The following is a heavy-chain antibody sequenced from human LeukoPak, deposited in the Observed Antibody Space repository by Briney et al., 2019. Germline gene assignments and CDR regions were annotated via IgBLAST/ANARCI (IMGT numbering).Heavy chain of an antibody. CDR3: AKARHSGYDFALTV. D-gene: IGHD5-12*01. J-gene: IGHJ4*02. Sequence: GGSLRLSCAASGFTFSSYAMSWVRQAPGKGLEWVSAISGSGGSTYYADSVKGRFTISRGNSKNTLYLQMSSLRAEDTAVYYCAKARHSGYDFALTVWGQGTLVTVSS. V-gene: IGHV3-23*01. CDR1: GFTFSSYA. CDR2: ISGSGGST.